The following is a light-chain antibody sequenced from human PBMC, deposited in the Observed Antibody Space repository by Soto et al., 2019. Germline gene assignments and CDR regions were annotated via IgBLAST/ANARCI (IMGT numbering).Light chain of an antibody. CDR1: QSISSY. CDR2: AAS. Sequence: DIQMTQSPSSLSASVGDRVTTTCRASQSISSYLNWYQQKPGKAPKLLIYAASSLQSGVPSRFSGSGSGTDFTLTISSLQPEDFATYYCQQSYSTPIYTFGQGTKLEIK. CDR3: QQSYSTPIYT. J-gene: IGKJ2*01. V-gene: IGKV1-39*01.